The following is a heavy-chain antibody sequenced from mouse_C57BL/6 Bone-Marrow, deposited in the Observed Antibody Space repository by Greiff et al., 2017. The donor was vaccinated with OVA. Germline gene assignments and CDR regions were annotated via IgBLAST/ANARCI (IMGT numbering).Heavy chain of an antibody. Sequence: QVQLQQSGAELVKPGASVKLSCKASGYTFTSYWMHWVKQRPGRGLEWIGRIDPNSGGTKYNEKFKSKATLTVDKPSSTAYMQLSSLTSEDSAVYYCATPFTTVVAENAMDYWGQGTSVTVSS. J-gene: IGHJ4*01. CDR2: IDPNSGGT. CDR3: ATPFTTVVAENAMDY. D-gene: IGHD1-1*01. V-gene: IGHV1-72*01. CDR1: GYTFTSYW.